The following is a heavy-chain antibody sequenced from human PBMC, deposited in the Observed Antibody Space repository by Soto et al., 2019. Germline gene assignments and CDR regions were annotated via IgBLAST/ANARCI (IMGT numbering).Heavy chain of an antibody. CDR2: ISSSSSTK. V-gene: IGHV3-48*01. CDR1: GFSFSSYS. CDR3: ARDIDG. Sequence: PGGSLRLSCAASGFSFSSYSMNRVRQAPGKGLEWVSYISSSSSTKFYADSVKGRFTISRDNARNSLYLQMNSLRAEDTAVYYCARDIDGGGQGTLVTVSS. J-gene: IGHJ4*02. D-gene: IGHD2-15*01.